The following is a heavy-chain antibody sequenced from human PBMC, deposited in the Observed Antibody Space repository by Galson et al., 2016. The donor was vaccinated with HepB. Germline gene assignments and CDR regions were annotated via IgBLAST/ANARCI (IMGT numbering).Heavy chain of an antibody. CDR3: ARDTPKYYYYMDV. Sequence: SLRLSCAASGFTFSRYWMHWVRQAPGKGPVWVSRINSDGSRAIYADSVEGRFAISRDNAKNTLYLQMNSLRAEDTAVYYCARDTPKYYYYMDVWGKGTTVTVSS. CDR2: INSDGSRA. CDR1: GFTFSRYW. V-gene: IGHV3-74*01. J-gene: IGHJ6*03.